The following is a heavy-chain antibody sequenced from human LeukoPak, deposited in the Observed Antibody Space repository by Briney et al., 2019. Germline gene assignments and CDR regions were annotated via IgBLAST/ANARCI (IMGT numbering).Heavy chain of an antibody. J-gene: IGHJ2*01. V-gene: IGHV3-7*01. D-gene: IGHD6-13*01. CDR1: GFTFTRYW. CDR3: AKDGTDWYFDV. Sequence: GGSLRLSCAASGFTFTRYWMSWVRQAPGKGLEWVANINQDGSEQFYVDSVKGRFTISRDNTKNSLCLQMNSLRVEDTALYSCAKDGTDWYFDVWGRGILVTVSS. CDR2: INQDGSEQ.